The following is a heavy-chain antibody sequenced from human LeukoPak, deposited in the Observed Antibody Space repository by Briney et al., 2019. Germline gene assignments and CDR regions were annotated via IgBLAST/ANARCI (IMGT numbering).Heavy chain of an antibody. Sequence: GGSLGLSCAASGFTFSSYSMNWVRQAPGKGLEWVSSISSSSSYIYYADSVKGRFTISRDNAKNSLYLQMNSLRAEDTAVYYCARLPAYCSSTSCYYDYWGQGTLVTVSS. CDR2: ISSSSSYI. CDR1: GFTFSSYS. CDR3: ARLPAYCSSTSCYYDY. D-gene: IGHD2-2*01. J-gene: IGHJ4*02. V-gene: IGHV3-21*01.